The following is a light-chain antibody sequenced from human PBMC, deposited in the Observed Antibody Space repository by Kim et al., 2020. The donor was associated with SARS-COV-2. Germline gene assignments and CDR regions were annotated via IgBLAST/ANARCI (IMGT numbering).Light chain of an antibody. Sequence: DIQMTQSPSTLSASVGDRVTITCRASQSISSWLAWYQQKPGKAPKLLIFKASSLASEVPSRFSGSGSGTEFTLTISSLQPDDFATYYCQQYNSYSRTFGQGTKVDIK. J-gene: IGKJ1*01. V-gene: IGKV1-5*03. CDR2: KAS. CDR3: QQYNSYSRT. CDR1: QSISSW.